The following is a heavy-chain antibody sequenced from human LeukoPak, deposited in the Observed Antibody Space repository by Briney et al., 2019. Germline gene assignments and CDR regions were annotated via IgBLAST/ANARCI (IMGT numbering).Heavy chain of an antibody. CDR2: IYYSGST. J-gene: IGHJ4*02. V-gene: IGHV4-39*01. Sequence: SETLSLTCTVSGGSISSSSYYWGWIRQPPGKGLEWIGSIYYSGSTYYNPSLKSRVTISVDTSKNQFSLKLSSVTAADTAVYYCARYSTFWSGYYTNYFDYWGQGTLVTVSS. D-gene: IGHD3-3*01. CDR3: ARYSTFWSGYYTNYFDY. CDR1: GGSISSSSYY.